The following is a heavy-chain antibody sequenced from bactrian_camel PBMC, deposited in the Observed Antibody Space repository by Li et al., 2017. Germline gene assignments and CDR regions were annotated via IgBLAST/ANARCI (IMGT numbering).Heavy chain of an antibody. CDR2: IGNGGRT. Sequence: VQLVESGGDLVQPGGSLRLSCAASGFTFSSYAMTWVRQAPGKGLEWVSTIGNGGRTYYADSVKGRFTISRDNAKNTLYLQLNSLKTEDTAMYYCLKANIPIYNMRPVGQGTQVTVS. V-gene: IGHV3S31*01. J-gene: IGHJ4*01. CDR1: GFTFSSYA. D-gene: IGHD3*01.